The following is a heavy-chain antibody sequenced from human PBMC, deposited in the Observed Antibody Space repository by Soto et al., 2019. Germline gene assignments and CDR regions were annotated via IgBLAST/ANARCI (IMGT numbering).Heavy chain of an antibody. J-gene: IGHJ6*02. D-gene: IGHD3-10*01. CDR1: GGSFDDFY. CDR3: ARGQLVWYGDLTPYHRDMDV. CDR2: ISHDGGT. V-gene: IGHV4-34*01. Sequence: SETLSLTXAFYGGSFDDFYWSWVRQFPGKGLEWVGEISHDGGTNYSPSLASRVSISVDTSKNQFSLHLRSVTAADTGLYYCARGQLVWYGDLTPYHRDMDVWGQGTTVTVSS.